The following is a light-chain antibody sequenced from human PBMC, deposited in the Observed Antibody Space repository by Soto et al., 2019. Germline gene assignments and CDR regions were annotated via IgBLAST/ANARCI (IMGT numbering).Light chain of an antibody. CDR1: QGISSY. J-gene: IGKJ3*01. CDR2: GAS. V-gene: IGKV1-9*01. Sequence: DIQLTLSPSFLSASVGDRVTITCRASQGISSYLAWYQQRPGEPPELLIYGASTLRPGVASRFSGSGSGTEFTLTISSLQPEDFATYFCQQLNSFPPSFTFGPGTTVDIK. CDR3: QQLNSFPPSFT.